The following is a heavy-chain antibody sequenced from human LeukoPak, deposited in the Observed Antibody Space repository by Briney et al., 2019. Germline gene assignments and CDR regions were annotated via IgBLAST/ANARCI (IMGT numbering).Heavy chain of an antibody. D-gene: IGHD3-16*02. CDR1: GGSISSGGYY. Sequence: SETLSLTCTVSGGSISSGGYYWSWIRQHPGKGLEWIGYIYCSGSTYYNPSLKSRVTISVDTSKNQFSLKLSSVTAADTAVYYCATHYVWGSYRYEYYFDYWGQGTLVTVSS. CDR3: ATHYVWGSYRYEYYFDY. CDR2: IYCSGST. V-gene: IGHV4-31*03. J-gene: IGHJ4*02.